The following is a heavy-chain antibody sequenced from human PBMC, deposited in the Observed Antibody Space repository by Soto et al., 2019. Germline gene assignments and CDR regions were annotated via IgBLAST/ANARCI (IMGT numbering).Heavy chain of an antibody. CDR1: GFTFSSYW. CDR3: ATARFRGGYKVN. CDR2: INSDGSST. V-gene: IGHV3-74*01. J-gene: IGHJ4*02. D-gene: IGHD6-25*01. Sequence: HPGGSLRLSCAASGFTFSSYWMHWVRQAPGKGLVWVSRINSDGSSTSYADSVKGRFTISRDNAKNTLYLQMNSLRAEDTAVYYCATARFRGGYKVNWGQGTLVTVSS.